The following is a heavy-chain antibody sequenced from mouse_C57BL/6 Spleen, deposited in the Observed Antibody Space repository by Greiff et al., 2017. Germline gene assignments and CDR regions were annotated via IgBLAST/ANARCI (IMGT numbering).Heavy chain of an antibody. CDR2: IYPRSGNT. Sequence: VQLQQSGAELARPGASVKLSCKASGYTFTSYGISWVKQRTGQGLEWIGEIYPRSGNTYYNEKFKGKATLTADKSSSTAYMELRSLTSEDSALYYCARGEYGSSYWCSYWGQETLVTVSA. V-gene: IGHV1-81*01. J-gene: IGHJ3*01. CDR3: ARGEYGSSYWCSY. D-gene: IGHD1-1*01. CDR1: GYTFTSYG.